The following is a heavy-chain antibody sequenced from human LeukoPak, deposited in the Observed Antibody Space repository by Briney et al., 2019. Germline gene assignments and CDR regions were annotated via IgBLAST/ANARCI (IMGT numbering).Heavy chain of an antibody. CDR3: ARDLYYYGSGNYVPGFPDY. Sequence: GGSLRLSCAASGFTFTGYSMNWVRQAPGKGLEWVSYISSSRSNTIYYADSVKGRFTISRDDAKNSLYLQMSSLRVEDTAVYYCARDLYYYGSGNYVPGFPDYWGQGTLVTVSS. D-gene: IGHD3-10*01. V-gene: IGHV3-48*04. J-gene: IGHJ4*02. CDR1: GFTFTGYS. CDR2: ISSSRSNTI.